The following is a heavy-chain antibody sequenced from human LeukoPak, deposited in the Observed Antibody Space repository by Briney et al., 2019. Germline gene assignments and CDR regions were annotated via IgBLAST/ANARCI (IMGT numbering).Heavy chain of an antibody. CDR3: ARDHVPLDGYNWFDY. V-gene: IGHV1-69*04. CDR2: IIPILGIA. D-gene: IGHD5-24*01. CDR1: GGTFSSYA. Sequence: SVKVSCKASGGTFSSYAISWVRQAPGQGLEWMGRIIPILGIANYAQKFQGRVTITADKSTSTAYMELSSLRSEDTAVYYYARDHVPLDGYNWFDYWGQGTLVTVSS. J-gene: IGHJ4*02.